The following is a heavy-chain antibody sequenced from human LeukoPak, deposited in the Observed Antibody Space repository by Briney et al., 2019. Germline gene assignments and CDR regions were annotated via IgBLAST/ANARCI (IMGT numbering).Heavy chain of an antibody. Sequence: TETLSLTCTVSGGSISSYYWSWIRQPPGKGLEWIGYIYYSGSTNYNPSLKSRVTISVDTSKNQFSLKLSSVTAADTAVYYCARGRYYYDSSGYYPDFDYWGQGTLVTVSS. V-gene: IGHV4-59*01. CDR3: ARGRYYYDSSGYYPDFDY. J-gene: IGHJ4*02. CDR2: IYYSGST. D-gene: IGHD3-22*01. CDR1: GGSISSYY.